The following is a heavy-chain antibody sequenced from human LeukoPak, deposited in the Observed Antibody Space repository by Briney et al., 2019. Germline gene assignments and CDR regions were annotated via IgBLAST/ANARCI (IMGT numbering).Heavy chain of an antibody. D-gene: IGHD6-13*01. J-gene: IGHJ4*02. CDR2: IYSGGST. Sequence: ETLSLTCTVSGGSISSGGYYWSWIRQAPGKGLEWVSVIYSGGSTYYADSVKGRFTISRDNSKNTLYLQMNSLRAEDTAVYYCARFRYSSSWYTRTDWGQGTLVTVSS. V-gene: IGHV3-66*01. CDR1: GGSISSGGYY. CDR3: ARFRYSSSWYTRTD.